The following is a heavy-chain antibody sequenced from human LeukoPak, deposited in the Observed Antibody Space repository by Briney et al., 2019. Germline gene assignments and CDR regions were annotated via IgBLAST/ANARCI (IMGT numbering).Heavy chain of an antibody. CDR2: INTNGSDT. V-gene: IGHV1-2*02. Sequence: ASVKLSCTASGYTFTSFSMGWVRQAPGQGLEWMGWINTNGSDTKYAKTFHGKVVMTRHTSMPRAYMALSRLRSDDTAVYYCARGHVEEWEPNFDFWGQGTLVTVSS. CDR3: ARGHVEEWEPNFDF. CDR1: GYTFTSFS. J-gene: IGHJ4*02. D-gene: IGHD1-26*01.